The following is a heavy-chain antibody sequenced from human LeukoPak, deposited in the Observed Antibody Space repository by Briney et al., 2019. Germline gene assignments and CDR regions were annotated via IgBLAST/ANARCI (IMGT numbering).Heavy chain of an antibody. J-gene: IGHJ4*02. CDR2: ISGSGGDT. CDR3: AKDQNYESSGYYGGFDY. D-gene: IGHD3-22*01. Sequence: GGSLRLSCAASGFTFSNYGMHWVRQAPGKGLEWVSGISGSGGDTYYADSVKGRFTISRDNSKNTLNLQMNSLRAEDTALYYCAKDQNYESSGYYGGFDYWGQGTLVTVSS. CDR1: GFTFSNYG. V-gene: IGHV3-23*01.